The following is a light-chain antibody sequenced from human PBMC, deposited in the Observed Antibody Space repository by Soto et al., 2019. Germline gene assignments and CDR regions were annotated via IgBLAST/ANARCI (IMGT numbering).Light chain of an antibody. V-gene: IGLV2-14*01. CDR1: SSDVGGHNY. J-gene: IGLJ1*01. Sequence: QSVLTQPASVSGSPGQSITISCTGTSSDVGGHNYVSWYQQHPGKAPKVMIYEVTNRPSGVSNRFSGSKSGNTASLTISGLQADDEADYYCSSYSSSSTLRVFGTGTKVTVL. CDR2: EVT. CDR3: SSYSSSSTLRV.